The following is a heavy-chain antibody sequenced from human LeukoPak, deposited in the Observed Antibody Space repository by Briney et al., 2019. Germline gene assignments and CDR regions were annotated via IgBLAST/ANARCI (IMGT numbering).Heavy chain of an antibody. CDR2: IYYSGSA. J-gene: IGHJ4*02. D-gene: IGHD2-15*01. CDR1: GGSVRRGNYY. V-gene: IGHV4-31*03. CDR3: ARVVVKETVFDY. Sequence: SETLSLTCTVSGGSVRRGNYYWTWIRQHPGKGLECIGYIYYSGSAYYNPSLRSRVSISVDTSQNEFSLKLRSVTAADTAIYYCARVVVKETVFDYWGQGILVTVSS.